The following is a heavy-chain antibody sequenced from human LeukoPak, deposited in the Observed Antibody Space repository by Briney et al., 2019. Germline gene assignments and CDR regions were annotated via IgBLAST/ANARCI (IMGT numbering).Heavy chain of an antibody. Sequence: GGSLRLSCAASGFTFSSYTMNWVRQAPGKGLEWVSSISSGSSYIYYADSVKGRFTISRDNAKNSLYLQMNSLRAEDTAVYYCARELRSGSSQDGYFDYWGQGTLVTVSS. J-gene: IGHJ4*02. CDR2: ISSGSSYI. V-gene: IGHV3-21*01. CDR3: ARELRSGSSQDGYFDY. D-gene: IGHD3-10*01. CDR1: GFTFSSYT.